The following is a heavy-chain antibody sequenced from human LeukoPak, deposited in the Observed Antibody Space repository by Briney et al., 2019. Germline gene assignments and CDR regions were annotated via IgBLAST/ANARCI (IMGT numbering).Heavy chain of an antibody. CDR3: GRRRGGGYIPY. J-gene: IGHJ4*02. CDR1: GYTFTTFY. CDR2: INPSDGNT. Sequence: ASVKVSCKASGYTFTTFYMNWVRQAPGQGLEWMGIINPSDGNTTYAQKFQGRITMTSDTSTSTVYVELSSLRSEDTAVYYCGRRRGGGYIPYWGQGTLVTVPS. V-gene: IGHV1-46*01. D-gene: IGHD3-10*01.